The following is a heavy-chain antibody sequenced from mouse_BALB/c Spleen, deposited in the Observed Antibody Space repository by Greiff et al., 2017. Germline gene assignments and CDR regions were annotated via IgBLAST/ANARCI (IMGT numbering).Heavy chain of an antibody. CDR1: GFTFSDYG. CDR3: ARTGFTTAPWFAY. Sequence: EVKLMESGGGLVKPGGSRKLSCAASGFTFSDYGMAWVRQAPGKGPEWVAFISNLAYSIYYADTVTGRFTISRENAKNTLYLEMSSLRSEDTAMYYCARTGFTTAPWFAYWGQGTLVTVSA. CDR2: ISNLAYSI. V-gene: IGHV5-15*02. D-gene: IGHD1-2*01. J-gene: IGHJ3*01.